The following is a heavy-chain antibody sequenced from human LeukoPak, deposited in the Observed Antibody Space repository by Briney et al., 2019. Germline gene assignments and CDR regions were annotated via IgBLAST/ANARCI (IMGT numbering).Heavy chain of an antibody. CDR3: ARDYYGSEETGGY. V-gene: IGHV1-69*13. CDR2: IIPMFGTA. Sequence: ASVKVSCKASGGTFSSYAISWVRQAPGQGLEWMGGIIPMFGTANYAQKFQGRVTITADESTSTAYMELSSLRSEDTAVYYCARDYYGSEETGGYWGQGTLVTVSS. CDR1: GGTFSSYA. D-gene: IGHD3-10*01. J-gene: IGHJ4*02.